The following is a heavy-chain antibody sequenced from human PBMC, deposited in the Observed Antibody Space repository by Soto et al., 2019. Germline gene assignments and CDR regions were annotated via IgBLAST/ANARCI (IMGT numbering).Heavy chain of an antibody. Sequence: QVQLVQSGAELKMPGSSVKVSCKTSGSIFITYGFSWVRQAPGQGLEWMGGIIPFLGKTNHAQKFQGRVTMTAEKATSTVYMDLTNLTFEDTAVYFCARETAHRAASGRPRLPENFDSWGQGTLGTVSS. CDR1: GSIFITYG. D-gene: IGHD3-10*01. CDR2: IIPFLGKT. J-gene: IGHJ4*02. V-gene: IGHV1-69*06. CDR3: ARETAHRAASGRPRLPENFDS.